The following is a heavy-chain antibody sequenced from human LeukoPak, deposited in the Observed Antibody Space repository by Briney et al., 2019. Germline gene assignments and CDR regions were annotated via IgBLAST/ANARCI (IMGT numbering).Heavy chain of an antibody. V-gene: IGHV4-59*01. J-gene: IGHJ5*02. CDR3: AREGRYYYDSSGYPWFDP. CDR1: GGSISSYY. Sequence: PSETLSLTCTVSGGSISSYYWSWIRQPPGKGLEWIGYIYYSGSTNYNPSLKSRVTISVDTSKNQFSLKLSSVTAADTAVYYCAREGRYYYDSSGYPWFDPWGQGTLVTVSS. CDR2: IYYSGST. D-gene: IGHD3-22*01.